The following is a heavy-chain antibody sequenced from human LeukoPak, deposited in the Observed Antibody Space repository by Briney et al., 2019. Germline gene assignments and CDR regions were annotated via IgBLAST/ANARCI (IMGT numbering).Heavy chain of an antibody. D-gene: IGHD2-21*02. J-gene: IGHJ4*02. Sequence: GRSLRLSCAASGFTFSSYGMHWVRQAPGKGLEWVAVIWYDGSNKYYADSVKGRFTISRDNSKNTLYPQMNSLRAEDTAVYYCARDTLWGIAGGDCPFDYWGQGTLVTVSS. CDR1: GFTFSSYG. CDR2: IWYDGSNK. CDR3: ARDTLWGIAGGDCPFDY. V-gene: IGHV3-33*01.